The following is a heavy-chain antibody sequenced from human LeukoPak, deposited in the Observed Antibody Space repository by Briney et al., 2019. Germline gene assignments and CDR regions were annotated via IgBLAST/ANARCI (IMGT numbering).Heavy chain of an antibody. Sequence: SETLSLTCTVSGGSISSGGYYWSWIRQHPGKGLEWIGYIYYSGSTYYNPSLKSRVTISVDTSKNQFSLKLSSVTAADTAVYYCARERPSQSGPWGQGTLVTVSP. CDR3: ARERPSQSGP. CDR1: GGSISSGGYY. D-gene: IGHD3-10*01. CDR2: IYYSGST. V-gene: IGHV4-31*03. J-gene: IGHJ5*02.